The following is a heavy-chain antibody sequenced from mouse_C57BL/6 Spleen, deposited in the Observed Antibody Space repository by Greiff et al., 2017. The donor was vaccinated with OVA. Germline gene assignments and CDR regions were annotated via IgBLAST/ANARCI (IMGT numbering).Heavy chain of an antibody. CDR3: AANGLLPFAY. J-gene: IGHJ3*01. V-gene: IGHV1-82*01. D-gene: IGHD2-3*01. CDR1: GYAFSSSW. CDR2: IYPGDGDT. Sequence: VMLVESGPELVKPGASVKISCKASGYAFSSSWMNWVKQRPGKGLEWIGRIYPGDGDTNYNGKFKGKATLTADKSSSTAYMQLSSLTSEDSAVYFCAANGLLPFAYWGQGTLVTVSA.